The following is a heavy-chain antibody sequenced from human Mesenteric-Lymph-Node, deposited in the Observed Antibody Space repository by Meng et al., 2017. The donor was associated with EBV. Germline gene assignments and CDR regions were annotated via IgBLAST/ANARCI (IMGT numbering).Heavy chain of an antibody. CDR3: ARSGGYGTPLDY. Sequence: IPLKEFGPSLVKPTQTLTLTCTFSGLSLSTYGLTVNWIRQPPGGALEWLALVYWDDDKGYSPSLRSRLTITRDTSKNQVVLTMTNMDPVDTGTYFCARSGGYGTPLDYWGQGTLVTVSS. CDR2: VYWDDDK. CDR1: GLSLSTYGLT. V-gene: IGHV2-5*02. J-gene: IGHJ4*02. D-gene: IGHD6-25*01.